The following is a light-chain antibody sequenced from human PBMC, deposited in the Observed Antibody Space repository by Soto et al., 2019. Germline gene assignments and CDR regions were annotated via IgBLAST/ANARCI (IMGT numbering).Light chain of an antibody. CDR2: AAS. Sequence: DIQMTQSPSSLSASVGDRVTITCRAGQYIGRYLNWYQQKPGKAPKLLIYAASSLHSGVPSRFSGSGSGTDFTLTISSLQPEDFATYSCQQTYRTPLTFGQGTKVDIK. V-gene: IGKV1-39*01. J-gene: IGKJ1*01. CDR3: QQTYRTPLT. CDR1: QYIGRY.